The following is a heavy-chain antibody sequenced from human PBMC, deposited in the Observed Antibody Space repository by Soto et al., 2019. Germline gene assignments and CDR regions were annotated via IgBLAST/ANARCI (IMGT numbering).Heavy chain of an antibody. Sequence: PSETLSLTCTVSGGSISSGGYYWSWIRQHPGKGLEWIGYIYYSGSTYYNPSLKSRVTISVDTSKNQFSLKLSSVTAADTAVYYCAREVAAAGKPDYWGQGTLVTVSS. J-gene: IGHJ4*02. D-gene: IGHD6-13*01. V-gene: IGHV4-31*03. CDR1: GGSISSGGYY. CDR2: IYYSGST. CDR3: AREVAAAGKPDY.